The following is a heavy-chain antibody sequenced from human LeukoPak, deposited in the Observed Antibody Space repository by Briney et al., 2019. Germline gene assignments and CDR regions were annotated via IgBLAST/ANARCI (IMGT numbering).Heavy chain of an antibody. Sequence: GGSLRLSCSASGFTFSSYAMHWVRQAPGKGLEYVSAISSNGGSTYYADSVKGRFTISRDNSKNTLYLQMSSLRAEDTAVYYCAVSIRDHYYYYYGMDVWGQGTTVTVSS. V-gene: IGHV3-64D*06. CDR2: ISSNGGST. CDR3: AVSIRDHYYYYYGMDV. D-gene: IGHD1-14*01. CDR1: GFTFSSYA. J-gene: IGHJ6*02.